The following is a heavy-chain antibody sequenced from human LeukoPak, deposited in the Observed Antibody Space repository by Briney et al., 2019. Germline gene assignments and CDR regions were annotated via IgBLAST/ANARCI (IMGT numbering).Heavy chain of an antibody. CDR3: ARAADYDISTGYYSPRHYFDY. D-gene: IGHD3-9*01. J-gene: IGHJ4*02. V-gene: IGHV4-59*01. CDR2: IYYSGST. Sequence: SSETLSLTCTVSGGSISSYYWSWIRQPPGKGLEWIGYIYYSGSTNYNPSLKSRVTISVDTSKNQFSLKLSSVTAADTAVYYCARAADYDISTGYYSPRHYFDYWGQGTLVTVSS. CDR1: GGSISSYY.